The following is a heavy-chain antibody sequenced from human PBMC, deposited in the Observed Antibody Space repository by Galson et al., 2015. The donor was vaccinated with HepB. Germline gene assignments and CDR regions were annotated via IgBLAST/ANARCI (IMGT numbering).Heavy chain of an antibody. CDR3: ARRLKSPAGPSGYMDV. CDR1: GFTFSSYA. J-gene: IGHJ6*03. D-gene: IGHD6-25*01. Sequence: SLRLSCAASGFTFSSYAMHWVRQAPGKGLEWVAVISYDGSNKYYADSVKGRFTISRDNSKNTLYLQMNSLRAEDTAVYYCARRLKSPAGPSGYMDVWGKGTTVTVSS. V-gene: IGHV3-30-3*01. CDR2: ISYDGSNK.